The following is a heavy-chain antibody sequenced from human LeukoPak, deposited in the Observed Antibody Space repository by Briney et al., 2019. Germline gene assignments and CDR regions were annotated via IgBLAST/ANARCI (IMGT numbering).Heavy chain of an antibody. J-gene: IGHJ4*02. V-gene: IGHV1-2*02. CDR3: ARVPRGYSYVPFDY. CDR1: GYTFTGYY. CDR2: INPNSGGT. Sequence: ASVKVSCKASGYTFTGYYMHWVRQAPGQGLEWMGWINPNSGGTNYAQKFQGRVTMTRDTSISTAYMELSRLRSDNTAVYYCARVPRGYSYVPFDYWGQGTLVTVSS. D-gene: IGHD5-18*01.